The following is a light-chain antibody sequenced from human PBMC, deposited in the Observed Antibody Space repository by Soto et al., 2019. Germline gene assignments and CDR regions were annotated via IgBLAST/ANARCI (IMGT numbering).Light chain of an antibody. CDR1: SSDVGGYNY. CDR3: SSYTSSSTRV. Sequence: QSALTQPASVSGSPGQSITISCTGTSSDVGGYNYVSWYQQHPGKAPKLMIYDVSNRPSGVSNRFSGSKSGNTASLTISGLQAEDDVDYYCSSYTSSSTRVFGGGTKLTVL. J-gene: IGLJ2*01. CDR2: DVS. V-gene: IGLV2-14*01.